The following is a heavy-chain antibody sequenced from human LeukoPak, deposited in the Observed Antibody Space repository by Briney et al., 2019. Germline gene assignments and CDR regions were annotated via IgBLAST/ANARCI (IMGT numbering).Heavy chain of an antibody. CDR1: GFTFSSYA. CDR2: ISYDGSNK. CDR3: ARDAGYDILTGPDY. Sequence: GGSLRLSCAASGFTFSSYAMHWVRQAPGKGLEWVAVISYDGSNKYYADSVKGRFTISRDNSKNTLYLQMNSLRAEDTAVYYCARDAGYDILTGPDYWGQGTLVTVSS. V-gene: IGHV3-30-3*01. J-gene: IGHJ4*02. D-gene: IGHD3-9*01.